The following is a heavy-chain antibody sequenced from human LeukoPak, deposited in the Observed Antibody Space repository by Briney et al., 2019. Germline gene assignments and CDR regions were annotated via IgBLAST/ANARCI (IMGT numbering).Heavy chain of an antibody. Sequence: KASETLPLTCAVSGGSISSSNWWSWVRQPPGKGLEWIGEIYHSGSTNYNPSLKSRVTISVDKSKNQFSLKLSSVAAADTAVYYCAREGRRDGYNAFDYWGQGTLVTVSS. CDR2: IYHSGST. D-gene: IGHD5-24*01. V-gene: IGHV4-4*02. J-gene: IGHJ4*02. CDR3: AREGRRDGYNAFDY. CDR1: GGSISSSNW.